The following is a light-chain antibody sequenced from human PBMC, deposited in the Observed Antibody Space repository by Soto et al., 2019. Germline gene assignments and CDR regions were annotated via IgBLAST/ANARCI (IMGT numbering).Light chain of an antibody. Sequence: QSVLTQPVSVYGSPGQSITISCTGSSSDVGAYYFVSWYQHRPGKAPTLILYAVTTRPLGISSRFCGSKSGNTASLIISGLHADEEADYDSSSYTSTNTPDVFGTGTKVTLL. V-gene: IGLV2-14*01. CDR3: SSYTSTNTPDV. CDR1: SSDVGAYYF. J-gene: IGLJ1*01. CDR2: AVT.